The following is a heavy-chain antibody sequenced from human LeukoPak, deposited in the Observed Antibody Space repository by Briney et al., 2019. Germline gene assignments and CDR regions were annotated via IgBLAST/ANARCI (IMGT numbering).Heavy chain of an antibody. CDR2: INPNSGGT. Sequence: GASVKVSCKASGYTFTGYYMHWVRQAPGQGLEWMGWINPNSGGTNYAQKFQGRVTMTRDTSISTAYMELSRLRSDDTAVYYCARGSSGYYDSSGYPGYWGQGTMVTVSS. J-gene: IGHJ4*02. CDR1: GYTFTGYY. V-gene: IGHV1-2*02. CDR3: ARGSSGYYDSSGYPGY. D-gene: IGHD3-22*01.